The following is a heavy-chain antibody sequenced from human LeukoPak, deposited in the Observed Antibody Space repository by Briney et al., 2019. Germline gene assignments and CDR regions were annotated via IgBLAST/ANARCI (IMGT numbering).Heavy chain of an antibody. J-gene: IGHJ5*02. D-gene: IGHD4-23*01. Sequence: GGSLRLSCAASGFTFNDYAMSWVRQSPATGLEWVSAVSDIGNSTFYADALMGRFTISRDNSKNTLFLQMNDLRIDDPAVYYCGKGDSSGNGFDAGGQGTLVPVS. V-gene: IGHV3-23*01. CDR1: GFTFNDYA. CDR3: GKGDSSGNGFDA. CDR2: VSDIGNST.